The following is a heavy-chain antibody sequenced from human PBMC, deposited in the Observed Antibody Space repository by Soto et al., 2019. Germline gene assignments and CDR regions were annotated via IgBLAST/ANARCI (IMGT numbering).Heavy chain of an antibody. CDR1: GYSFTSYW. CDR2: IYPGYSDT. Sequence: PGESLKISCKGCGYSFTSYWIGWVRQMPGKGLEWLGIIYPGYSDTRYSPSFQGQVTISADKSISTAYLKWSSLKASDTAMYYCARWANGYYDSSGYYLPDAFDICGQGTMVTVSS. D-gene: IGHD3-22*01. CDR3: ARWANGYYDSSGYYLPDAFDI. J-gene: IGHJ3*02. V-gene: IGHV5-51*01.